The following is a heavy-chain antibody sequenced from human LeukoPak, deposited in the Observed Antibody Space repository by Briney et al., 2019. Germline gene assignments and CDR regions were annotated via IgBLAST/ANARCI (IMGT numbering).Heavy chain of an antibody. Sequence: ASGKVSCKASGYTFTGYYMHWVRQAPGQGLEWMGWINPNSGGTNYAQKFQGWVTMTRDTSISTAYMELSRLRSDDTAVYYCARGKYGSGSYYFDYWGQGTLDTVSS. CDR3: ARGKYGSGSYYFDY. CDR2: INPNSGGT. J-gene: IGHJ4*02. D-gene: IGHD3-10*01. V-gene: IGHV1-2*04. CDR1: GYTFTGYY.